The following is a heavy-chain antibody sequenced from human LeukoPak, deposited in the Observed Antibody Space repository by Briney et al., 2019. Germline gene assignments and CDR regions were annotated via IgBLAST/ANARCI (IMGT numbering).Heavy chain of an antibody. D-gene: IGHD5-18*01. CDR2: INSDGSIT. V-gene: IGHV3-74*01. CDR1: GFTFTTYW. J-gene: IGHJ6*02. Sequence: GGSLRLSCAASGFTFTTYWMHWVRQAPGKGLVWVSHINSDGSITSYADSVKGRFTISRDNAKNMLYLQMNSLRAEDTAVYYCAGDAVDTANAVWGQGTAVTVSS. CDR3: AGDAVDTANAV.